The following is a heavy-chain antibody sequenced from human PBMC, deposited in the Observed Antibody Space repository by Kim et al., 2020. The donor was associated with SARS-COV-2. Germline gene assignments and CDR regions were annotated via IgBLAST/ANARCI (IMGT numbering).Heavy chain of an antibody. V-gene: IGHV1-69*02. Sequence: AQKFQGRVTITADKSTSTAYMELSSLRSEDTAVYYCARPTLYGDYYYFDYWGQGTLVTVSS. CDR3: ARPTLYGDYYYFDY. D-gene: IGHD4-17*01. J-gene: IGHJ4*02.